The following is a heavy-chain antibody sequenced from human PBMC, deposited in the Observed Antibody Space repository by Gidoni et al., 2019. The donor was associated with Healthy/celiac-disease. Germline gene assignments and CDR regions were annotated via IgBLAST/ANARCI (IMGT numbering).Heavy chain of an antibody. J-gene: IGHJ4*02. Sequence: QVQLVESGGGVVQPGRSLRLSCAASGFTFSSYAMHWVRQAPGKGLEWVAVISYDGSNKYYADSVKGRFTISRDNSKNTLYLQMNSLRAEDTAVYYCARGYYGSGSYYAVDYWGQGTLVTVSS. CDR1: GFTFSSYA. V-gene: IGHV3-30-3*01. CDR3: ARGYYGSGSYYAVDY. D-gene: IGHD3-10*01. CDR2: ISYDGSNK.